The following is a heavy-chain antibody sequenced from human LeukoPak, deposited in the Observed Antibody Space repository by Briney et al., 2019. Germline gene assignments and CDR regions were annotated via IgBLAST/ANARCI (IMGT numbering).Heavy chain of an antibody. CDR1: GFTFSDYY. J-gene: IGHJ4*02. D-gene: IGHD3-22*01. CDR3: VRDGAYYDSAPYNFDF. CDR2: ISSSGSTI. Sequence: GGSLRLSCAASGFTFSDYYMSWIRQAPGKGLEWVSYISSSGSTIYYADSVKGRFTISRDNAKNSLYLQMNSLRAEDTAVYYCVRDGAYYDSAPYNFDFWGQGTLVAVSS. V-gene: IGHV3-11*04.